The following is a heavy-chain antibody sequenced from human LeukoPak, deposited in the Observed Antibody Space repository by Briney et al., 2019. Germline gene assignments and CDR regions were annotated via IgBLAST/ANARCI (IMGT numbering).Heavy chain of an antibody. V-gene: IGHV1-2*02. CDR1: GYSFTGYY. CDR2: INPNNGGT. CDR3: ARDVGSYTYGYRPSELYWYFDL. D-gene: IGHD5-18*01. J-gene: IGHJ2*01. Sequence: ASVKVSCKASGYSFTGYYMHWVRQAPGQGLEWMGWINPNNGGTNYAQKFQGRITMTRDTSITTIYMELTSLRSDDTAVYYCARDVGSYTYGYRPSELYWYFDLWGRGTRVTVSS.